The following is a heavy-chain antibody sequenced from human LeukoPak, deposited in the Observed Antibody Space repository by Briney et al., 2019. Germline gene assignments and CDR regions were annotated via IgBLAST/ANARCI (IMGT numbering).Heavy chain of an antibody. V-gene: IGHV1-2*02. CDR1: GYTFTGYY. D-gene: IGHD3-9*01. Sequence: ASVKVSCKASGYTFTGYYMHWVRQAPGQGLEWMGWINPNSGGTNYAQKFQGRVTMTRDTSISTAYMELSRLRSDDTAVYYCARDYDILTGLYYYYYYGMDVWGQGTTFTVSS. CDR2: INPNSGGT. CDR3: ARDYDILTGLYYYYYYGMDV. J-gene: IGHJ6*02.